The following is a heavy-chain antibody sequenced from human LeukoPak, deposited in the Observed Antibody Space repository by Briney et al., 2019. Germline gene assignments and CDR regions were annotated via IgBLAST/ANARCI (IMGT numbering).Heavy chain of an antibody. V-gene: IGHV3-21*01. J-gene: IGHJ4*02. CDR1: GFTFSNAW. CDR3: ARTAYYSSGWWADY. CDR2: ISSSSSYI. D-gene: IGHD6-19*01. Sequence: GGSLRLSCAASGFTFSNAWMSWVRQAPGKGLEWVSSISSSSSYIYYADSVKGRFTISRDNAKNSLYLQMNSLRAEDTAVYYCARTAYYSSGWWADYWGQGTLVTVSS.